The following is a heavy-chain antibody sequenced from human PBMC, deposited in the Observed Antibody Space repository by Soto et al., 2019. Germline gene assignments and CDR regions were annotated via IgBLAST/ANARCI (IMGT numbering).Heavy chain of an antibody. CDR2: IWYDGSNK. Sequence: PGGSLRLSCAASGFTFSNYGMHWVRQAPGKGLEWVAVIWYDGSNKYYADSVKGRFTISRDNSKNTLYLQMNSLRAEDTAVYYCARAYGGIDFDYWGQGTLVTVSS. V-gene: IGHV3-33*01. D-gene: IGHD2-15*01. J-gene: IGHJ4*02. CDR3: ARAYGGIDFDY. CDR1: GFTFSNYG.